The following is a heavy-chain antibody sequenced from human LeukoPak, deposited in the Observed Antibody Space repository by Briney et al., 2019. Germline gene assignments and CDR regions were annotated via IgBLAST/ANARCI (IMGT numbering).Heavy chain of an antibody. D-gene: IGHD3-22*01. J-gene: IGHJ4*02. CDR2: ISSSSSYI. CDR3: ARDREVGSSGYYFDY. CDR1: GFTFSNYW. V-gene: IGHV3-21*01. Sequence: GESLRLSCAASGFTFSNYWMSWVRQAPGKGLEWVSSISSSSSYIYYADSVKGRFTISRDNAKNSLYLQMNSLRAEDTAVYYCARDREVGSSGYYFDYWGQGTLVTVSS.